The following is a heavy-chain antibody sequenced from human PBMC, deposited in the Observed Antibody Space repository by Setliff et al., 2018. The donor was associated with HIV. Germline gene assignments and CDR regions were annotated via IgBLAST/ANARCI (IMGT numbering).Heavy chain of an antibody. CDR1: GASIRNYY. CDR2: IYYNGNT. J-gene: IGHJ5*02. CDR3: ARDNPSAHWFDP. Sequence: SETLSLTCTVSGASIRNYYWSWVRQPPGKGLEWIGTIYYNGNTNYNPSLKSRVAISVDTSKNLFSLKMSSVTPADTAIYFCARDNPSAHWFDPWGQGTLVTAPQ. V-gene: IGHV4-59*01.